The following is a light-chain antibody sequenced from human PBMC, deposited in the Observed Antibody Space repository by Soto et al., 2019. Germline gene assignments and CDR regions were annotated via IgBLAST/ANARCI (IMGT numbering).Light chain of an antibody. CDR3: QKYYSAPFT. Sequence: IQMTQSPSSLSASVGDRVTITCRASQPISNSLARYQQKPGKVPKVLIYAASTLQSGVPSRFSGSGSGTDFTLTISSLQPEDVATYYCQKYYSAPFTFGPGTKLDIK. V-gene: IGKV1-27*01. CDR1: QPISNS. J-gene: IGKJ3*01. CDR2: AAS.